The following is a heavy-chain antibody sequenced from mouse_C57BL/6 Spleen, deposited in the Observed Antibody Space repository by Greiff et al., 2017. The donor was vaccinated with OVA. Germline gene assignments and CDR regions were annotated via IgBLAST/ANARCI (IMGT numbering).Heavy chain of an antibody. CDR2: IDPETGGT. CDR1: GYTFTDYE. D-gene: IGHD2-4*01. CDR3: TREGLRGFAY. Sequence: QVQLKQSGAELVRPGASVTLSCKASGYTFTDYEMHWVKQTPVHGLEWIGAIDPETGGTAYNQKFKGKAILTADKSSSTAYMELRSLTSEDSAVYYCTREGLRGFAYWGQGTLVTVSA. V-gene: IGHV1-15*01. J-gene: IGHJ3*01.